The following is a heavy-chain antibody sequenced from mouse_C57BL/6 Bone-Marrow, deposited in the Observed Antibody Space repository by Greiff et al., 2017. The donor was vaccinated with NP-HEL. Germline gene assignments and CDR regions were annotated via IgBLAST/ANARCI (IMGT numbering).Heavy chain of an antibody. D-gene: IGHD1-1*01. CDR2: ISGGGGNT. Sequence: EVKVVESGGGLVKPGGSLKLSCAASGFTFSSYTMSWVRQTPEKRLEWVATISGGGGNTYYPDSVKGRFTISRDNAKNTLYLQMSSLRSEDTALYYCARQLLLRHYFDYWGQGTTLTVSS. CDR3: ARQLLLRHYFDY. V-gene: IGHV5-9*01. J-gene: IGHJ2*01. CDR1: GFTFSSYT.